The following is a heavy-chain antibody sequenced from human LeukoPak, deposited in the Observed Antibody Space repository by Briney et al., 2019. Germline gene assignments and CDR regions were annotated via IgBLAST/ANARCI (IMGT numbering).Heavy chain of an antibody. D-gene: IGHD3-3*01. Sequence: QAGGSLRLSCAASGFTFSSYWMSWVRQAPGKGLEWVANIKQDGSEKYYVDSVKGRFTISRDNAKNSLYLQMNSLRAEDTAVYYCARAVNYDFWSGPDTYYFDYWGQGTLVTVSS. V-gene: IGHV3-7*04. CDR3: ARAVNYDFWSGPDTYYFDY. J-gene: IGHJ4*02. CDR1: GFTFSSYW. CDR2: IKQDGSEK.